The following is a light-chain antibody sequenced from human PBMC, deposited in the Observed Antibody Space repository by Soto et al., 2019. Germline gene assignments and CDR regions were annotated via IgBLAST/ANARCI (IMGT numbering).Light chain of an antibody. CDR2: DAS. J-gene: IGKJ3*01. Sequence: AIQLTQSPSSLSASVGDSVTITCRASQGISSALAWYQPTPGRAPKLLIYDASTFASGVPSRFSGSRSVTDFTLTVSNLQPEDFATYLFQQFDDYPFAFGHGIKVDI. CDR3: QQFDDYPFA. V-gene: IGKV1D-13*01. CDR1: QGISSA.